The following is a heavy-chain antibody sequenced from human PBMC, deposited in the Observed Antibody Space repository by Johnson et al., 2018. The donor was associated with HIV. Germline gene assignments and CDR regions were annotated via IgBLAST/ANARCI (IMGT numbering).Heavy chain of an antibody. D-gene: IGHD1-26*01. CDR3: AKDLGANKDDEWATDYYDI. CDR1: GFTFNNYA. CDR2: ISYDGSNK. V-gene: IGHV3-30*04. Sequence: QVQLVESGGGVVQPGRSLRLSCAASGFTFNNYAIHWVRQAPGKGLEWVAVISYDGSNKNYADSVKGRFTISRDNSKNTVYLQMNSLRVEDTAVYKCAKDLGANKDDEWATDYYDIWGQGTMVTVSS. J-gene: IGHJ3*02.